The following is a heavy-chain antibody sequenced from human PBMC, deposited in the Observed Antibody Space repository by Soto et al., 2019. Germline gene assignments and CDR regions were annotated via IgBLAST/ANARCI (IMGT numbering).Heavy chain of an antibody. D-gene: IGHD1-26*01. CDR3: ASGSYSRFDY. Sequence: GGSLRLSCAASGFTFSSYAMHWVRQAPGKGLEWVAVISYDGSNKYYADSVKGRFTISRDNSKNTLYLQMNSLRAEDTAVYYCASGSYSRFDYWGQGTLVTVSS. J-gene: IGHJ4*02. CDR1: GFTFSSYA. V-gene: IGHV3-30-3*01. CDR2: ISYDGSNK.